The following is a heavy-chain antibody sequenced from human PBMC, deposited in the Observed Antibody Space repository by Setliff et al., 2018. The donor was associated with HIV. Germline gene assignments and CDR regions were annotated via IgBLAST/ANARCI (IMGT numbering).Heavy chain of an antibody. CDR3: ARGAYRDGYDY. Sequence: LSLTCSVSGASISSYYWSWIRQPPGKGLEWIGYVDYNGRTDYNPSLKSRVTISLDTPKNQVSLKLSSVAAADTAVYHCARGAYRDGYDYWGQGTLVTVSS. V-gene: IGHV4-59*01. CDR1: GASISSYY. J-gene: IGHJ4*02. CDR2: VDYNGRT. D-gene: IGHD5-18*01.